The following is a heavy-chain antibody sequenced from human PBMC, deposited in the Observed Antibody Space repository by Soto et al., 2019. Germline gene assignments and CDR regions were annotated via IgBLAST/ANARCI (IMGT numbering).Heavy chain of an antibody. D-gene: IGHD6-6*01. J-gene: IGHJ6*03. V-gene: IGHV3-9*01. CDR2: ISWNSGSI. Sequence: EVQLVESGGGLVQPGRSLRLSCAASGFTFDDYAMHWVRQAPGKGLEWVSGISWNSGSIGYADSVKGRFTISRDNAKNSLYLQMNSLRAEDTALYYCAKDMTEYSSSWRTRGPYYYYYMDVWGKGTTVTVSS. CDR1: GFTFDDYA. CDR3: AKDMTEYSSSWRTRGPYYYYYMDV.